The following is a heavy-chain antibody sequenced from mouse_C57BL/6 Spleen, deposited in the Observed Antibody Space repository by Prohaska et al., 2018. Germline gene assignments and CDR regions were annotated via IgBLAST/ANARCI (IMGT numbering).Heavy chain of an antibody. Sequence: EVQLLETGGGLVQPGGSRGLSCEGSGFTFSGFWMSWVRQTPGKTLEWIGDINSDCSAINYAPSIKDRFTIFRDNDKSTLYRQMSNVRSEDTSTYFCMRYGSSYWYFDVWGTGTTVTVSS. CDR3: MRYGSSYWYFDV. V-gene: IGHV11-2*01. CDR2: INSDCSAI. D-gene: IGHD1-1*01. J-gene: IGHJ1*03. CDR1: GFTFSGFW.